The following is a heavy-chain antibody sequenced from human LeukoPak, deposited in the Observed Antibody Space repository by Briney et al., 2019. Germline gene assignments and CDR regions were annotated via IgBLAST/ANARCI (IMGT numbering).Heavy chain of an antibody. CDR1: GGSISSGGYY. J-gene: IGHJ6*03. CDR3: ARISSGWPHYYMDV. Sequence: SETLSFTCTVSGGSISSGGYYWSWIRQHPGRGLEWIGYIFYSGSAYYSPSLKSRVTISLDTSKNQLSLKLTSVTAADTAVYYCARISSGWPHYYMDVWGKGNTVTVSS. CDR2: IFYSGSA. V-gene: IGHV4-31*03. D-gene: IGHD6-19*01.